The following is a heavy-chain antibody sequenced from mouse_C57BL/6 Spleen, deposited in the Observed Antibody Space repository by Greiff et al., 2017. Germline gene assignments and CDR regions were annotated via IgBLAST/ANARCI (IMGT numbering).Heavy chain of an antibody. J-gene: IGHJ3*01. CDR2: ISNGGGSI. CDR1: GFTFSDYY. Sequence: EVMLVESGGGLVQPGGSLKLSCAASGFTFSDYYMYWVRQTPEKRLEWVAYISNGGGSIYYPDTVKGRFPISRDNAKNTLYLQMSRLKSEDTAMYYCARKEDYGGFAYWGQGTLVTVSA. D-gene: IGHD2-4*01. V-gene: IGHV5-12*01. CDR3: ARKEDYGGFAY.